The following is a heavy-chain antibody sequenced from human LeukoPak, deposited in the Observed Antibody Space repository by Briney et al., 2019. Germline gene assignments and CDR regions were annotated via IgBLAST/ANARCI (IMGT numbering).Heavy chain of an antibody. Sequence: PSETLSLTCAVYGGSFSGYYWSWIRQPPGKGLEWIGEINHSGSTNYNPSLKSRVTISVDTSKNQFSLKLSSVTAADTAVYYCASRRGYSSSNIDYWGQGTLVTVSS. J-gene: IGHJ4*02. CDR2: INHSGST. V-gene: IGHV4-34*01. D-gene: IGHD6-13*01. CDR3: ASRRGYSSSNIDY. CDR1: GGSFSGYY.